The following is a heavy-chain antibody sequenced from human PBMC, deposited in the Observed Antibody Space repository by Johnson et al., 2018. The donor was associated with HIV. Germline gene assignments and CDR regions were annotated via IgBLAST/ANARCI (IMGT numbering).Heavy chain of an antibody. CDR1: GFTFDDYA. V-gene: IGHV3-9*01. CDR3: AKDKSWIDHAFDI. Sequence: QLVESGGGLVQPGRSLRLSCAASGFTFDDYAMHWVRQAPGKGLEWVSGISWNSGSIGYADSVKGRFTISRDNAKNSLYLQMNSLRAEDTALYYCAKDKSWIDHAFDIWAKGQWSPSLQ. J-gene: IGHJ3*02. D-gene: IGHD2-2*03. CDR2: ISWNSGSI.